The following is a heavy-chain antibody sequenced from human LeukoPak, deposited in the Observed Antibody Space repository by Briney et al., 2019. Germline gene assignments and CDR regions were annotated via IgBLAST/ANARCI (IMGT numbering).Heavy chain of an antibody. CDR1: GGSISSYY. CDR2: IYYSRST. V-gene: IGHV4-59*08. J-gene: IGHJ4*02. CDR3: ARRRVGVTDYFDY. Sequence: SETLSLTCTVSGGSISSYYWSWIRQPPGKGLEWIGYIYYSRSTNYNPSLKSRVTISVDTSKNQFSLKLSSVTAADTAVYYCARRRVGVTDYFDYWGQGTLVTVSS. D-gene: IGHD1-26*01.